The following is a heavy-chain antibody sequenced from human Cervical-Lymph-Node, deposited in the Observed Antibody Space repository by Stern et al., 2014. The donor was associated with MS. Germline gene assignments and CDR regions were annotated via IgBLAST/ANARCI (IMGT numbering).Heavy chain of an antibody. V-gene: IGHV5-51*01. CDR2: IYPADSDI. CDR1: GYTFTNNW. J-gene: IGHJ6*02. CDR3: ARHPPRRKWDDPNYGMDV. Sequence: VQLVQSGAEVKKPGESLKISCKGSGYTFTNNWIAWVRQMPGKGLEWMGIIYPADSDIRYSPSLQGQVTISADKSISTASLPWSSLKAADSAVYYCARHPPRRKWDDPNYGMDVWGQGTTVTVSS. D-gene: IGHD1-1*01.